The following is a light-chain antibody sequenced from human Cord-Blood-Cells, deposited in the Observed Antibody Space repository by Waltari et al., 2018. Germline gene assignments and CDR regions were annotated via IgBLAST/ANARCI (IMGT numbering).Light chain of an antibody. CDR2: WAS. V-gene: IGKV4-1*01. J-gene: IGKJ3*01. Sequence: DIVMTQSQDSLAVSLGARAPINCKSSQRGLYSSNNKNYLAWYQQKPGQPHKLLVYWASTRESGVPDRFSGSGSGTDFTLTISSLQAEDVAVYYCQQYYSTSFTFGPGTKVDIK. CDR3: QQYYSTSFT. CDR1: QRGLYSSNNKNY.